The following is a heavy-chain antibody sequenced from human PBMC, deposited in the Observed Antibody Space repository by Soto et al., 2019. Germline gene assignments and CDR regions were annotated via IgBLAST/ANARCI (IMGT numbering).Heavy chain of an antibody. Sequence: GGSLRLSCAASGFTFSDYAMNWVRQAPGKGLEWISIIYSAGNTYYADSVKGRFTISRDNSKNTLYLQMNSLGAEDTAVYYCARDYYDSSGYYHAGGGGMDGWGQGTTVTVSS. CDR2: IYSAGNT. V-gene: IGHV3-66*01. CDR1: GFTFSDYA. D-gene: IGHD3-22*01. J-gene: IGHJ6*02. CDR3: ARDYYDSSGYYHAGGGGMDG.